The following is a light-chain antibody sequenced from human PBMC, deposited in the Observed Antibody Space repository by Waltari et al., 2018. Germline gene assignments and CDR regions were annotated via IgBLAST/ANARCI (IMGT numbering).Light chain of an antibody. CDR2: RTD. CDR1: SSNVGTNV. J-gene: IGLJ3*02. CDR3: AAWDDSLNGWWV. V-gene: IGLV1-44*01. Sequence: QSVLTQPPSVSGTPGQRVTIACSGSSSNVGTNVVNWYQQLPGKAPKFLIDRTDLRPSGVPDRFSGSKSGTSASLAISGLQSDDEADYYCAAWDDSLNGWWVFGGGTKVTVL.